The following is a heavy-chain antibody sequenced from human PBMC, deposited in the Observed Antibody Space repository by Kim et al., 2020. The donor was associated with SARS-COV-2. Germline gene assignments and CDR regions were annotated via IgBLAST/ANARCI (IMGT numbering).Heavy chain of an antibody. CDR3: TTDLPRDNYDFWSGTLEAYGMDV. Sequence: GGSLRLSCAASGFTFSNAWMSWVRQAPGKGLEWVGRIKSKTDGGTTDYAAPVKGRFTISRDDSKNTLYLQMNSLKTEDTAVYYCTTDLPRDNYDFWSGTLEAYGMDVWGQGTTVTVSS. V-gene: IGHV3-15*01. D-gene: IGHD3-3*01. J-gene: IGHJ6*02. CDR2: IKSKTDGGTT. CDR1: GFTFSNAW.